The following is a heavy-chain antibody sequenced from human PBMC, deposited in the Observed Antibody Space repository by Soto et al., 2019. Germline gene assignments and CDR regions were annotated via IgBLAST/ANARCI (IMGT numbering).Heavy chain of an antibody. J-gene: IGHJ4*02. CDR3: AKRTSMSGNYYFAY. Sequence: EVQLVESGGGLVQPGGSLRLSCAASGFTFSSYWMHWVRQAPGKGLVWVSRINSDGSSISYADSVKGRFTISRDNAKNTLYLQMSSLSAEDTAVYYCAKRTSMSGNYYFAYWGQGALVTVSS. CDR1: GFTFSSYW. V-gene: IGHV3-74*01. D-gene: IGHD3-10*01. CDR2: INSDGSSI.